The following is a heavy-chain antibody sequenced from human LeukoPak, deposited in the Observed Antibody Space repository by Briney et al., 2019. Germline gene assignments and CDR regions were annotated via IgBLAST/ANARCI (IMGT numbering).Heavy chain of an antibody. CDR1: GFTFSNAW. CDR3: TTAETSIAARYYMDV. V-gene: IGHV3-15*01. D-gene: IGHD6-6*01. J-gene: IGHJ6*03. Sequence: GGSLRLSCAASGFTFSNAWMSWVRQAPGKGLEWVGRIKSKTDGGTTDYAAPVKGRFTISRDDSKNTLYLQMNSLKTEDTAVYYCTTAETSIAARYYMDVWGKGTTVTVSS. CDR2: IKSKTDGGTT.